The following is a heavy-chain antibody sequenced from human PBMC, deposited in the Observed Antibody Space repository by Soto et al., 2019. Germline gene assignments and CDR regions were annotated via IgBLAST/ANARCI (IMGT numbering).Heavy chain of an antibody. J-gene: IGHJ4*02. CDR1: GGHFSSHA. CDR3: AKDRNGGSPYYFDY. D-gene: IGHD2-15*01. V-gene: IGHV3-23*01. Sequence: GGSLRLSCAASGGHFSSHAMRWVRPAPGKGLEWVSAISGGGGSTYYADSVKGRFTISRDNSKNTLYLQLNSLRAEDTAVYDCAKDRNGGSPYYFDYWGQGTLVTVSS. CDR2: ISGGGGST.